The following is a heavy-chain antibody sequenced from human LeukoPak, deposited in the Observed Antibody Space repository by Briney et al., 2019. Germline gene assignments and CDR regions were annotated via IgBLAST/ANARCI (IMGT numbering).Heavy chain of an antibody. V-gene: IGHV4-59*06. CDR3: ARGPGYSGYDLRFDS. Sequence: SETLSLTCTVSGGSISSYYWSWIRQPPGKGLEWIGYIYYSGSTYYNPSLKSRVTISLDTSKNQFSLKLSSVTAADTAVYYCARGPGYSGYDLRFDSWGQGILVTVSS. CDR2: IYYSGST. D-gene: IGHD5-12*01. CDR1: GGSISSYY. J-gene: IGHJ4*02.